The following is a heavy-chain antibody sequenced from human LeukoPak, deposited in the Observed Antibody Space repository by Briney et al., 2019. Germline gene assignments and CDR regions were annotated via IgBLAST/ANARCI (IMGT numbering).Heavy chain of an antibody. CDR1: GYSFTSQD. Sequence: VASVKVSCKTSGYSFTSQDMHWVRQAPGQSLEWMGCINPGNGDTKYSQDLQGRVTITRDTSATTAYMELSSLRSDDMAVYYCTLYNYWGQGTLVTVSS. J-gene: IGHJ4*02. D-gene: IGHD2-2*02. V-gene: IGHV1-3*03. CDR2: INPGNGDT. CDR3: TLYNY.